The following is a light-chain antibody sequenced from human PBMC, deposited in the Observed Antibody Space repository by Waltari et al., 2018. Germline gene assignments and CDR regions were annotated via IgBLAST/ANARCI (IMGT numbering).Light chain of an antibody. Sequence: EIVLTLSPGTLSLSPGERATLSCRARQSVSSSYLAWYQQKPGQAPRLLIYGSSSRATGIPDRFSGSGSGTDFTLTISRLEPEDFAVYYCQQYGSSPHTFGQGTKLEIK. V-gene: IGKV3-20*01. J-gene: IGKJ2*01. CDR2: GSS. CDR3: QQYGSSPHT. CDR1: QSVSSSY.